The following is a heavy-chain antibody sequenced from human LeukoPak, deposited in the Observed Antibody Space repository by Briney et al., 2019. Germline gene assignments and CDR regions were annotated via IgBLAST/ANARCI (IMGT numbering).Heavy chain of an antibody. V-gene: IGHV1-18*01. J-gene: IGHJ6*03. CDR1: GGTFSSHA. Sequence: ASVKVSCKASGGTFSSHAISWVRQAPGQGLEWMGWISAYSGNTNYAQKLQGRVTMTTDTSTSTAYMELRSLRSDDTAVYYCARRFMAYYYMDVWGKGTTVTVSS. CDR2: ISAYSGNT. CDR3: ARRFMAYYYMDV. D-gene: IGHD3-3*01.